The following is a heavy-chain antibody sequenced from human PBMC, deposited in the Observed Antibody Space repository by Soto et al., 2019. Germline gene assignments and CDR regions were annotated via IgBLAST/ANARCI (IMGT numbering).Heavy chain of an antibody. CDR2: IYYSGST. CDR3: ARVVGTTPTYYFDY. CDR1: GGSISSGGYY. V-gene: IGHV4-31*03. D-gene: IGHD4-17*01. J-gene: IGHJ4*02. Sequence: SDTLSLTCTVSGGSISSGGYYWSWIRQHPGKGLEWIGYIYYSGSTYYNPPLKSRVTISVDTSKNQFSLKLSSVTAADTAVYYCARVVGTTPTYYFDYWGQGTLVTVSS.